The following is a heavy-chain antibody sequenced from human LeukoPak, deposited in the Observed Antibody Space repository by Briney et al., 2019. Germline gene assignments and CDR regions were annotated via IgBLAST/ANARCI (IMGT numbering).Heavy chain of an antibody. Sequence: PSETLSLTCTVSGGSISSSSYYWGWIRQPPGKGLEWIGSIYYSGSTYYNPSLKSRVTISIDTSKNQFSLKLSSVTAADTAVYYCARAGSSGPYCTIGSCYGMDVWGQGTTVTVSS. CDR2: IYYSGST. D-gene: IGHD2-8*01. CDR1: GGSISSSSYY. J-gene: IGHJ6*02. V-gene: IGHV4-39*01. CDR3: ARAGSSGPYCTIGSCYGMDV.